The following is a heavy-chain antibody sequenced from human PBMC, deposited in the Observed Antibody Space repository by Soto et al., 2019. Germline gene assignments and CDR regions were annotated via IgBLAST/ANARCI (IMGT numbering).Heavy chain of an antibody. CDR1: GGSISDYQ. Sequence: QVQLQESGPGLVKPSQTLSLTCSISGGSISDYQWNWIRQPRGKGLEWIGYIYYSGRTNYNPSLKSRLTISLDTSTRQFSLRLRSVTAADTAVYYCARMRGLGEISPYLDYWGQGALVTVSS. CDR3: ARMRGLGEISPYLDY. V-gene: IGHV4-59*01. D-gene: IGHD3-16*01. J-gene: IGHJ4*02. CDR2: IYYSGRT.